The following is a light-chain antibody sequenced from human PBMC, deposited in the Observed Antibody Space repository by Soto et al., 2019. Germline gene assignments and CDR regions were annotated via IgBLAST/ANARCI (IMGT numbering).Light chain of an antibody. J-gene: IGLJ2*01. CDR2: KNN. CDR3: ATWDDSLSGVV. CDR1: SSNIGSNY. V-gene: IGLV1-47*01. Sequence: QSVLTQPPSASGTPGQRVTISCSGSSSNIGSNYVYWYQQLPGTAPKVLIYKNNQRPSGVPDRFSGSKSDTSASLAISGLRSEDEADYYCATWDDSLSGVVFGGGTKLTVL.